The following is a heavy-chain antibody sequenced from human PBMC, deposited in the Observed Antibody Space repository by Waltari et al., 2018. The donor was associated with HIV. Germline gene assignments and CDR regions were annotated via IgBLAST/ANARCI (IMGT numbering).Heavy chain of an antibody. V-gene: IGHV3-64*01. CDR2: ISTDGVST. D-gene: IGHD2-2*01. J-gene: IGHJ3*01. CDR1: GFTFSIYP. CDR3: ARDVMPAVLSYDAFDV. Sequence: EMQLVESGGKLVQPGGSLRLSCAASGFTFSIYPMHWVRQAPGKGLEYVSGISTDGVSTYYANSVKGRFTISRDNSKNTLYLQLGSLRIEDMALYYCARDVMPAVLSYDAFDVWGQGTMVTVSS.